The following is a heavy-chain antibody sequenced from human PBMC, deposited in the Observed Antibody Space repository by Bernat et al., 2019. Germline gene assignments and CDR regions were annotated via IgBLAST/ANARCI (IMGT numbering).Heavy chain of an antibody. J-gene: IGHJ5*02. CDR1: GFTFSSYG. V-gene: IGHV3-30*18. CDR3: AKDRGTTVVTPWFDP. Sequence: VQLLESGGGLVQPGGSLRLSCAASGFTFSSYGMHWVRQAPGKGLEWVAVISYDGSNKYYADSVKGRFTISRDNSKNTLYLQMNSLRAEDTAVYYCAKDRGTTVVTPWFDPWGQGTLVTVSS. CDR2: ISYDGSNK. D-gene: IGHD4-23*01.